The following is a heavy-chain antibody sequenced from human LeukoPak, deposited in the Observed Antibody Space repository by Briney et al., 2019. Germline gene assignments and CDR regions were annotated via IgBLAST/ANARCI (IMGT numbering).Heavy chain of an antibody. CDR3: ARDRRTNAFDI. V-gene: IGHV1-69*04. J-gene: IGHJ3*02. Sequence: SVKVSCKASGGTFSSYAISWVRQAPGQGLEWMGRIIPILGIANYAQKFQGRVTITADKSTSTAYMELSSLRSDDTAVYYCARDRRTNAFDIWGQGTMVTVSS. CDR1: GGTFSSYA. D-gene: IGHD1-14*01. CDR2: IIPILGIA.